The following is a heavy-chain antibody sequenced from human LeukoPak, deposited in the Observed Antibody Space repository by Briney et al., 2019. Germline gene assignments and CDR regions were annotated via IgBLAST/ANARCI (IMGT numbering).Heavy chain of an antibody. Sequence: PGGSLRLSCAASGFTFSSYAMSWVRQAPGMGLEWVSSINISSSYADSVKGRFTISRDNAKNSLYLQMNSLRAEDTAVYYCARAMMGAYYYYGMDVWGQGTSVTVSS. J-gene: IGHJ6*02. CDR1: GFTFSSYA. V-gene: IGHV3-21*01. CDR2: INISSS. CDR3: ARAMMGAYYYYGMDV. D-gene: IGHD3-22*01.